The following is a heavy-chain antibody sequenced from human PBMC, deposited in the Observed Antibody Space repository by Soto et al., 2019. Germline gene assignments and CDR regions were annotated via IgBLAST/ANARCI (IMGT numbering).Heavy chain of an antibody. Sequence: QVQLVESGGGVVQPGRSLRLSCAASGFTFTGFAMYWVRQAPGKGLEWVAVTSFDGSNEYYADFVEGRFTISRDNSKNTLYLQMNSLRPEDTAVYYCARVTGFYGSGEIDYWGPGTLVTVS. V-gene: IGHV3-30-3*01. CDR2: TSFDGSNE. CDR3: ARVTGFYGSGEIDY. J-gene: IGHJ4*02. CDR1: GFTFTGFA. D-gene: IGHD3-10*01.